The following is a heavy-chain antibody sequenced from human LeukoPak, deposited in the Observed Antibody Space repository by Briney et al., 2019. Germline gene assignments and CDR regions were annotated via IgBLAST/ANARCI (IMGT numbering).Heavy chain of an antibody. J-gene: IGHJ4*02. V-gene: IGHV3-74*01. CDR1: GFTFSTHW. CDR3: ATLSSGSYYGPFDY. Sequence: GGSLRLSCTVSGFTFSTHWMRWVRQAPGKGLVWVSHIKGDGTSTNYADSVKGRFTISRDNAKNTLFLQMNSLRAEDTAVYYCATLSSGSYYGPFDYWGQGTLVTVSS. D-gene: IGHD3-22*01. CDR2: IKGDGTST.